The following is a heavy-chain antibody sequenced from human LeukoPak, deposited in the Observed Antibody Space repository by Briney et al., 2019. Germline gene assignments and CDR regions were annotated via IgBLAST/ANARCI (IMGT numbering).Heavy chain of an antibody. J-gene: IGHJ4*02. CDR1: GFTFSSYS. CDR3: AREGVVPAAPGDY. V-gene: IGHV3-74*01. CDR2: INTDGSST. D-gene: IGHD2-2*01. Sequence: PGGSLRLSCAASGFTFSSYSMNWVRQAPGKGLVWVSRINTDGSSTSYADSVKGRFTISKDNAKNTLYLQMNSLRAEDTAVYYCAREGVVPAAPGDYWGQGTLVTVSS.